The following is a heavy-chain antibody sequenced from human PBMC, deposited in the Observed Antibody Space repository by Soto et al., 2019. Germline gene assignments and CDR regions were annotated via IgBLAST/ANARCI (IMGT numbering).Heavy chain of an antibody. J-gene: IGHJ6*02. V-gene: IGHV1-18*01. Sequence: GASVKVSCKASGYTFTSYGISWVRQAPGQGLEWMGWISAYNGNTNYARKLQGRVTMTTDTSTSTAYMELRSLRSDDTAVYYCARGEVRNYYYYGMDVWGQGTTVTVSS. CDR3: ARGEVRNYYYYGMDV. CDR2: ISAYNGNT. CDR1: GYTFTSYG.